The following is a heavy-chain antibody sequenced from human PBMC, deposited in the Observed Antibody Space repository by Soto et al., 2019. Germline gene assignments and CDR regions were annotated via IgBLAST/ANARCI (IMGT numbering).Heavy chain of an antibody. CDR3: ARAITMIVVVITPLPDY. J-gene: IGHJ4*02. CDR1: GYTFNSYY. D-gene: IGHD3-22*01. CDR2: INPSGGST. V-gene: IGHV1-46*02. Sequence: XXVKVSCKASGYTFNSYYMHWVRQAPGQGLEWMGIINPSGGSTSYAQKFQGRVTMTRDTSTSTVYMELSSLRSEETAVYYCARAITMIVVVITPLPDYWGQGTLVTVSS.